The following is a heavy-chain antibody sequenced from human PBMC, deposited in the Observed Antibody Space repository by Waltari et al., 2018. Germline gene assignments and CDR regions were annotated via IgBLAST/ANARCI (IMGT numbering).Heavy chain of an antibody. D-gene: IGHD6-13*01. V-gene: IGHV1-69-2*01. CDR3: ATEYGYSSSWPPYYYYGMDV. CDR2: VDPEDGET. J-gene: IGHJ6*02. CDR1: GYTFTDYY. Sequence: EVQLVQSGAEVKKPGATVKISCKVSGYTFTDYYMHWVQQAPGKGLEWMGLVDPEDGETIYAEKFKGRVTITADTSTDTAYMELSSLRSEDTAVYYCATEYGYSSSWPPYYYYGMDVWGQGTTVTVSS.